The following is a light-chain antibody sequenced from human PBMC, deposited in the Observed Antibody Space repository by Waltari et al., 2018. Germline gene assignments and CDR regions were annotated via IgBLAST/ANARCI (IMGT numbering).Light chain of an antibody. CDR3: ALYMGSGIWV. CDR1: SGSLSTTSS. CDR2: KAN. V-gene: IGLV8-61*01. J-gene: IGLJ3*02. Sequence: QTVVTQEPSLSVYPGGTVKLTCALSSGSLSTTSSATWYQQTPGQAPRTLVYKANARSSGVPDRFSGSILGNTAALTITGAQADDESDYYCALYMGSGIWVFGGGTRLTVL.